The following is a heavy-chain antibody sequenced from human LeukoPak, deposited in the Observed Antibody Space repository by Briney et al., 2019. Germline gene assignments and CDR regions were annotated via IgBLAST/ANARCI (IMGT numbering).Heavy chain of an antibody. CDR3: ARDLDYYGSGSFFNI. D-gene: IGHD3-10*01. V-gene: IGHV1-2*02. CDR1: EYTLTAYS. J-gene: IGHJ3*02. Sequence: GASVKVSCKASEYTLTAYSMPGVRQAPGQGLEWMGWINPNSGGTNYAQKFQGRVTMTRDTSITTAYMELSRLRSDDTAVYYCARDLDYYGSGSFFNIWGQGTMVTVSS. CDR2: INPNSGGT.